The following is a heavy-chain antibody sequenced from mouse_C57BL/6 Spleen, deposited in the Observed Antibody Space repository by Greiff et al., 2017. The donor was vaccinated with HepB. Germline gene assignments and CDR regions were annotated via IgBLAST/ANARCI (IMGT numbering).Heavy chain of an antibody. CDR2: INPNNGGT. CDR3: ARFYYDYDGFAY. D-gene: IGHD2-4*01. J-gene: IGHJ3*01. CDR1: GYTFTDYN. Sequence: EVQLQQSGPELVKPGASVKMSCKASGYTFTDYNMHWVKQSHGKSLEWIGYINPNNGGTSYNQKFKGKATLTVNKSSSTAYMELRSLTSEESAVYSCARFYYDYDGFAYWGQGTLVTVSA. V-gene: IGHV1-22*01.